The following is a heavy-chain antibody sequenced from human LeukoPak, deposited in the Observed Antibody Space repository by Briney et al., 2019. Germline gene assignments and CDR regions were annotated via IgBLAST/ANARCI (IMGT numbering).Heavy chain of an antibody. J-gene: IGHJ4*02. V-gene: IGHV3-73*01. CDR1: GFTFSGSA. D-gene: IGHD6-6*01. CDR2: IRSKANSYAT. CDR3: TIVHSSSNRVFDY. Sequence: GGPLRLSCAASGFTFSGSAMHWVRQASGKGLEWVGRIRSKANSYATAYAASVKGRFTISRDDSKNTAYLQMNSLKTEDTAVYYCTIVHSSSNRVFDYWGQGTLVTVSS.